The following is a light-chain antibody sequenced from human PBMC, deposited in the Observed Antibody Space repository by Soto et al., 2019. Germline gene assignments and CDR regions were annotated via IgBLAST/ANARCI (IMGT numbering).Light chain of an antibody. Sequence: QSVLTQPPSVSGAPGQRVTISCTGSSSNIGAGYDVHWYQQLPGTAPKVLIYDNNSRPSGVPGRFSGSKSGTSASLAITGLQAEDEADYFCQSYDATNQVFGGGTKLTVL. CDR2: DNN. CDR3: QSYDATNQV. CDR1: SSNIGAGYD. V-gene: IGLV1-40*01. J-gene: IGLJ3*02.